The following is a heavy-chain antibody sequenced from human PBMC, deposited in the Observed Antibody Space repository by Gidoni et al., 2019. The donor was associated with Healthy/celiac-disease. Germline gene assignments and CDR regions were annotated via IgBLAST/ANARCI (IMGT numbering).Heavy chain of an antibody. CDR3: AKLKAYYYDSSARFDP. D-gene: IGHD3-22*01. Sequence: EVQLLESGGGLVQPGGSLRLSCAASGFTFSSYAMSWVRQAPGKGLEWVSAISGSGGSTYDEDSVKGRFTISRDNSKNTLYLQMNSLRAEDTAVYYCAKLKAYYYDSSARFDPWGQGTLVTVSS. CDR2: ISGSGGST. V-gene: IGHV3-23*01. J-gene: IGHJ5*02. CDR1: GFTFSSYA.